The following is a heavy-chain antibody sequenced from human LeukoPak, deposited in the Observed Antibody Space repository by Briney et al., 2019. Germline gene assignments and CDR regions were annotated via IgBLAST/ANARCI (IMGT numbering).Heavy chain of an antibody. J-gene: IGHJ4*02. Sequence: GGALTLSCVASGFTFSSYAMSWVRPAPGRGREWVSAISGSGGSTYYADSVKGRFTISRDNSKNTLYLQMNSLRAEDTAVYYCAKCPNDYFDYWGQGTLVTVSS. CDR3: AKCPNDYFDY. CDR1: GFTFSSYA. V-gene: IGHV3-23*01. CDR2: ISGSGGST. D-gene: IGHD2-8*01.